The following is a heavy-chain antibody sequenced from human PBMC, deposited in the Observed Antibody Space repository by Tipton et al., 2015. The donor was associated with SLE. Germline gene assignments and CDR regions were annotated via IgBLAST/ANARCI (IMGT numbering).Heavy chain of an antibody. CDR1: GGSFSGYY. J-gene: IGHJ4*02. D-gene: IGHD3-3*01. CDR2: IYYSGST. Sequence: TLSLTCAVYGGSFSGYYWSWIRQPPGKGLEWIGYIYYSGSTIHNPSLKSRVTMSVDTSKNQFSLKLSSVTAADTAVYYCARESRSGYHDYWGQGTLVIVSS. V-gene: IGHV4-34*11. CDR3: ARESRSGYHDY.